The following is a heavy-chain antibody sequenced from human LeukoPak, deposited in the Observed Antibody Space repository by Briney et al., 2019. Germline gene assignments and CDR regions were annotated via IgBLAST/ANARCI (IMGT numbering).Heavy chain of an antibody. D-gene: IGHD2-2*01. V-gene: IGHV1-69*01. J-gene: IGHJ5*02. CDR3: AQSPDIVVVPAVFWFDP. CDR1: GGTFSSYA. Sequence: SVKVSCKASGGTFSSYAISWVRQAPGQGLEWMGGIIPIFGTANYAQKFQGRVTITADESTSTAYMELSSLRSEDTAVYYCAQSPDIVVVPAVFWFDPWGQGTLVTVSS. CDR2: IIPIFGTA.